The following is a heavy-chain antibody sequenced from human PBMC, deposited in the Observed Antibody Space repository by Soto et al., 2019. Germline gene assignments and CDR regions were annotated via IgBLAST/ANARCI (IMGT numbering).Heavy chain of an antibody. J-gene: IGHJ5*02. CDR1: GFTCNNYW. V-gene: IGHV3-74*01. D-gene: IGHD1-1*01. CDR3: AKVATGSYNWFDP. CDR2: INPDGSRT. Sequence: EVQLVESGGELVQPGGSLRLSCAASGFTCNNYWMHWVRQAPGKGLVWVSRINPDGSRTSYADSVKGRFSISRDNAKNTLYLQMDSVRAEDTAVYYCAKVATGSYNWFDPWSQGTLVTVSS.